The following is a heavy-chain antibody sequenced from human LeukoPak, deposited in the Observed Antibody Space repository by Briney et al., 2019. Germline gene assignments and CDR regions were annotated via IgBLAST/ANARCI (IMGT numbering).Heavy chain of an antibody. J-gene: IGHJ4*02. CDR2: IKGDGIST. CDR1: GFDXXXNW. D-gene: IGHD3-16*01. V-gene: IGHV3-74*01. Sequence: SGFDXXXNWMXXVRHAPGQGLVWVSRIKGDGISTNYADSVKGRFTISRDNAKNSLYLQMNSLRAEDTALYYCARVDYADEGWGYWGQGTLVTVSS. CDR3: ARVDYADEGWGY.